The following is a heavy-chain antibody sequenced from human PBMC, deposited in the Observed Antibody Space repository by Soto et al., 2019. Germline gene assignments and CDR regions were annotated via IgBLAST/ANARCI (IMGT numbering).Heavy chain of an antibody. Sequence: LRLSCAASGFTFSSYAMSWVRQAPGKGLEWVSAISGSGGSTYYADSVKGRFTISRDNSKNTLYLQMNSLRAEDTAVYYCAKGIGILWFGEPDYYYYYGMDVWGQGTTVTVSS. V-gene: IGHV3-23*01. D-gene: IGHD3-10*01. CDR2: ISGSGGST. CDR1: GFTFSSYA. CDR3: AKGIGILWFGEPDYYYYYGMDV. J-gene: IGHJ6*02.